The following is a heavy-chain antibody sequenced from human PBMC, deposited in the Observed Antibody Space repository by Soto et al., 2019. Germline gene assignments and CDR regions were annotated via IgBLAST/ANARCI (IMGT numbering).Heavy chain of an antibody. V-gene: IGHV4-34*01. Sequence: RSLTCAVYGGSFSGYYWSWIRQPPGKGLEWIGEINHSGSTNYNPSLKSRVTISVDTSKNQFSLKLSSVTAADTAVYYCARRRIDVRGSYRVFDYWGQGTLVTVSP. J-gene: IGHJ4*02. CDR1: GGSFSGYY. CDR2: INHSGST. CDR3: ARRRIDVRGSYRVFDY. D-gene: IGHD3-16*02.